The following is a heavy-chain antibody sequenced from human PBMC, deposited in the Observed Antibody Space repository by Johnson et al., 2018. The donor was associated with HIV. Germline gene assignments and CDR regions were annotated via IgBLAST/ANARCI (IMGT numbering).Heavy chain of an antibody. CDR2: IKRDGSYT. CDR1: EFTVSSNY. CDR3: ARDISYDSSASQGAFDI. V-gene: IGHV3-53*01. J-gene: IGHJ3*02. Sequence: VQLVESGGGLIQPGGSLRLSCAASEFTVSSNYMSWVRQAPGKGLVWVSRIKRDGSYTSYADSVQGRFTISRDNAKNSLYLQMYSLRAEDTALYYCARDISYDSSASQGAFDIWGQGTMVTVSS. D-gene: IGHD3-22*01.